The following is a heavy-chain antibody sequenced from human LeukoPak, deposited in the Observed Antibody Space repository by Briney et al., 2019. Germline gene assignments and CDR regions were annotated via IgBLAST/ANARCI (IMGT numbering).Heavy chain of an antibody. CDR3: AGKSRDGYYDVRFDL. CDR2: ISTTGKTT. D-gene: IGHD5-24*01. V-gene: IGHV3-48*03. CDR1: GFTFSTYE. Sequence: GVTLRLSCAASGFTFSTYEMNWVRQAPGKGLEGVSYISTTGKTTFYAASVQGRFTISRDNAKNSLYLQMNSLRDEDTALYYCAGKSRDGYYDVRFDLWGQGTLVTVSS. J-gene: IGHJ4*02.